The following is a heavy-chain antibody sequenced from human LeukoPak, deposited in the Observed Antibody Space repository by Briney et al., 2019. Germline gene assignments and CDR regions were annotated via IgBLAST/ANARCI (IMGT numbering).Heavy chain of an antibody. J-gene: IGHJ4*02. CDR1: GGSINNYY. CDR3: ARQIASAGTAGFDF. D-gene: IGHD6-13*01. CDR2: IYSTGST. Sequence: PSETLSLTCTVSGGSINNYYWSWIRQPAGKGLEWIGRIYSTGSTNYNPSLKSRVTMSVDTSKNQFSLRLRSVTAADTAVYYCARQIASAGTAGFDFWGQGALVTVSS. V-gene: IGHV4-4*07.